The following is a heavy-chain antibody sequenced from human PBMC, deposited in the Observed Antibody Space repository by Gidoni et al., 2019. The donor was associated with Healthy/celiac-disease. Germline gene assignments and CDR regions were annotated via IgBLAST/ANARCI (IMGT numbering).Heavy chain of an antibody. CDR2: ISYDGSNK. D-gene: IGHD4-17*01. CDR1: GFTFSSYG. Sequence: QVQLVESGGGVVQPGRSLRLSCAASGFTFSSYGMHWVRQAPGKGLEWVAVISYDGSNKYYADSVKGRFTISRDNSKNTLYLQMNSLRAEDTAVYYCAKDLYGDYSGWFDPWGQGTLVTVSS. V-gene: IGHV3-30*18. CDR3: AKDLYGDYSGWFDP. J-gene: IGHJ5*02.